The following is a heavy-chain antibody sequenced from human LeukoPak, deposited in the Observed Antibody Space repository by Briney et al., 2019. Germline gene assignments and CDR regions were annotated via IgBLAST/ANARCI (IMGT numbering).Heavy chain of an antibody. CDR2: IYHSGST. CDR3: ARGRKPNYYGSGSYGY. D-gene: IGHD3-10*01. Sequence: SETLSLTCAVYGGSFSGDYWSWIRQPPGEGLEWIWEIYHSGSTNYNPSLKSRVTISVDTSKNQFSLKLSSVTAADTAVYYCARGRKPNYYGSGSYGYWGQGTLVTVSS. V-gene: IGHV4-34*01. CDR1: GGSFSGDY. J-gene: IGHJ4*02.